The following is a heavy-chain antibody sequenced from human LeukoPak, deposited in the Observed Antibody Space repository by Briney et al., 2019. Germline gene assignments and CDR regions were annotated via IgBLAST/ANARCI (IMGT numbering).Heavy chain of an antibody. CDR2: ISTNSGTI. D-gene: IGHD1-26*01. Sequence: GGSLRLSCAASGFTFSIYTMNWVRQAPGKGLVWISYISTNSGTIWYADSVKGRFSISRDNAKNSLFLHMNSLRAEDTAVYYCVRDLTIVGVAQVHHWGQGTLVTVSS. J-gene: IGHJ5*02. CDR1: GFTFSIYT. CDR3: VRDLTIVGVAQVHH. V-gene: IGHV3-48*01.